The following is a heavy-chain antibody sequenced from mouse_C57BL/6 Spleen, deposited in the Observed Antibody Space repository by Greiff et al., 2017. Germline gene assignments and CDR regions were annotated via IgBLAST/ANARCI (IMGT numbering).Heavy chain of an antibody. CDR2: INPGSGGT. D-gene: IGHD1-1*02. J-gene: IGHJ4*01. CDR1: GYAFTNYL. CDR3: ARGGTMAMDY. V-gene: IGHV1-54*01. Sequence: QVQLQQSGAELVRPGTSVKVSCKASGYAFTNYLIEWVKQRPGQGLEWIGVINPGSGGTNYNEKFKGKATLTADKSSSTAYMQLSSLTSEDSAVYFCARGGTMAMDYWGQGTSVTVSS.